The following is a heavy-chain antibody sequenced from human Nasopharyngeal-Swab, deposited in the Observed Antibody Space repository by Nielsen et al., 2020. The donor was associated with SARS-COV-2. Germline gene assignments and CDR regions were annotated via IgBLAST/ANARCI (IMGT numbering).Heavy chain of an antibody. D-gene: IGHD3-3*01. CDR1: GFTFSSYA. Sequence: GESLKISCAASGFTFSSYAMSWVRQAPGKGLEWVSAISGSGGSTYYADSVKGRFTISRDNSKNTLYLQMNSLRAEDTAVYYCAKAQYYDFWSGYYPYGYYFDYWGQGTLVTVSS. CDR3: AKAQYYDFWSGYYPYGYYFDY. J-gene: IGHJ4*02. V-gene: IGHV3-23*01. CDR2: ISGSGGST.